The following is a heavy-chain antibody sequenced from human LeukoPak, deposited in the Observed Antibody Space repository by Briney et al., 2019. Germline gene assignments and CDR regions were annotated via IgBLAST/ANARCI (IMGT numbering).Heavy chain of an antibody. D-gene: IGHD3-9*01. CDR2: INPNSGGT. V-gene: IGHV1-2*02. Sequence: GASVKVSCKASGYTFTGYYMHWVRQAPGQGLEWMGWINPNSGGTNYVQKFQGRVTMTRDTSISTAYMELSRLRSEDTAVYYCARRRILTGNNWFDPWGQGTLVTVSS. CDR1: GYTFTGYY. J-gene: IGHJ5*02. CDR3: ARRRILTGNNWFDP.